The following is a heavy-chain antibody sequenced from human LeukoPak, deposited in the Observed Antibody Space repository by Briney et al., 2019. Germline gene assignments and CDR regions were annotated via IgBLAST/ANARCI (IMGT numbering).Heavy chain of an antibody. CDR3: ASDSASVVTAIRGDAFDI. J-gene: IGHJ3*02. D-gene: IGHD2-21*02. CDR1: GYTFTSYD. V-gene: IGHV1-8*01. Sequence: ASVKVSCKASGYTFTSYDINWVRQATGQGLEWMGWMNPNSGNTGYAQKFQGRVTMTRNTSISTAYMELSSLRSEDTAVYYCASDSASVVTAIRGDAFDIWGQGTMVTVSS. CDR2: MNPNSGNT.